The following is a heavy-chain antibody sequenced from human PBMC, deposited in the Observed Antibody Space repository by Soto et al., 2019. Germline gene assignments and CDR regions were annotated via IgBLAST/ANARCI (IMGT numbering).Heavy chain of an antibody. CDR2: ISYDGSNK. Sequence: PGGSLRLSCAASGFTFSSYAMHWVRQAPGKGLEWVAVISYDGSNKYYADSVKGRFTISRDNSKNTLYLQMNSLRAEDTAVYYCARDGRNYYDSSGYMDAFDIWGQGTMVTVSS. J-gene: IGHJ3*02. V-gene: IGHV3-30-3*01. CDR1: GFTFSSYA. D-gene: IGHD3-22*01. CDR3: ARDGRNYYDSSGYMDAFDI.